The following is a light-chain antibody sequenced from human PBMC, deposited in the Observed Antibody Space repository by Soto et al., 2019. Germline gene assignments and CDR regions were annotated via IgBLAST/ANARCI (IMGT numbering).Light chain of an antibody. J-gene: IGKJ4*02. CDR2: DAS. Sequence: EIVLTQSPATLSLSPGNRATLSGRPSQRVSGYLAWYQQKPGQAPRLLIYDASNRATGIPARFSGSGSGTDFTLTITSLEPEDFAVYYCQQRSNWPSTFGGGTKVEI. CDR3: QQRSNWPST. V-gene: IGKV3-11*01. CDR1: QRVSGY.